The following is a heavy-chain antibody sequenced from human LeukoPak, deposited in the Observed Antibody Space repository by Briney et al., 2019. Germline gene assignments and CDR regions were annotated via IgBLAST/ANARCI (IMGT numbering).Heavy chain of an antibody. CDR2: IRSNLYGGTP. CDR1: GFTFGDYA. CDR3: TRDQTPYY. Sequence: GGSLRLSCTASGFTFGDYAMTWVRQAPGKGLEWVGFIRSNLYGGTPEYATSVKGRFTISRDDSNSIAYLEMDSLKTDDTAVYYCTRDQTPYYWGQGTLVTVSS. J-gene: IGHJ4*02. V-gene: IGHV3-49*04.